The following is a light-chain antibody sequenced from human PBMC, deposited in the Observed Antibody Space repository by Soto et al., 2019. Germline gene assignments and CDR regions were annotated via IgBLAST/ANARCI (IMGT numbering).Light chain of an antibody. V-gene: IGKV3-15*01. CDR2: GAS. J-gene: IGKJ1*01. Sequence: EIVMTQSPATLSVSPGEGVTLSCRASQSVSSNLAWYQQKPGQAPRLLIYGASTRATGIPARFSGSGSGTEFTLTISSLQSEDFAIYYCQQYVNWPRTFGLGTKVDIK. CDR3: QQYVNWPRT. CDR1: QSVSSN.